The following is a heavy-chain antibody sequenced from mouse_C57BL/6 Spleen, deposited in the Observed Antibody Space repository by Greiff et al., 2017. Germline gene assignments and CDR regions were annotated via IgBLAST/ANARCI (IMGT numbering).Heavy chain of an antibody. CDR2: IYPGDGDT. D-gene: IGHD1-1*01. J-gene: IGHJ4*01. V-gene: IGHV1-82*01. Sequence: VQLQQSGPELVKPGASVKISCKASGYAFSSSWMNWVKQRPGTGLEWIGRIYPGDGDTNYNGKFKGKATLTADKSSSPAYMQLSSLTSEDSAVYFCARYPYYGSSYQYYYAMDYWGQGTSVTVSS. CDR3: ARYPYYGSSYQYYYAMDY. CDR1: GYAFSSSW.